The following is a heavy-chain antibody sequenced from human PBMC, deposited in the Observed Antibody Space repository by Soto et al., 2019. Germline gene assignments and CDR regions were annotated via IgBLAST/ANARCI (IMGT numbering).Heavy chain of an antibody. CDR2: ISYDGSNK. Sequence: GGSLRLSCAASGFTFSSYGMHWVRQAPGKGLEWVAVISYDGSNKYYADSVKGRFTISRDNSKNTLYLQMNSLRAEDTAVYYCAKDNWNDGGLSHWGQGTLVTVSS. CDR1: GFTFSSYG. V-gene: IGHV3-30*18. CDR3: AKDNWNDGGLSH. D-gene: IGHD1-20*01. J-gene: IGHJ4*02.